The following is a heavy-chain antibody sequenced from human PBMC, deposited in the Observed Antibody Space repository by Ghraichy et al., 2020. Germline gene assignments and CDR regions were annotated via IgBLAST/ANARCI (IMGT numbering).Heavy chain of an antibody. CDR2: ISSSGSTI. Sequence: GESLNISCAASGFTFSDYYMSWIRQAPGKGLEWVSYISSSGSTIYYADSVKGRFTISRDNAKNSLYLQMNSLRAEDTAVYYCARASSSHYTAYYYYYMDVWGKGTTVTVSS. J-gene: IGHJ6*03. CDR1: GFTFSDYY. D-gene: IGHD6-6*01. CDR3: ARASSSHYTAYYYYYMDV. V-gene: IGHV3-11*01.